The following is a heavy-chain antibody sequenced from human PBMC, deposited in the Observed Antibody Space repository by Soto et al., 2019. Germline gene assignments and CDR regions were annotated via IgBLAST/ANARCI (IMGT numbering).Heavy chain of an antibody. CDR1: GFTFSSYA. Sequence: EVQLLESGGGLVQPGGSLRLSCAASGFTFSSYAMSWVRQAPGKGLEWVSAISGSGGSTYYADSVKGRFTISRDNSKNTLYLQMNSLRAEDTAVYYCATTSSSWLFWKGVFDYWGQGTLVTVSS. CDR3: ATTSSSWLFWKGVFDY. D-gene: IGHD6-13*01. CDR2: ISGSGGST. J-gene: IGHJ4*02. V-gene: IGHV3-23*01.